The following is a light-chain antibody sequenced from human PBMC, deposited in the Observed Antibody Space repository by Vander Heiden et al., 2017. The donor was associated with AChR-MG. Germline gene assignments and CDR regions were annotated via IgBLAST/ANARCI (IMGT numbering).Light chain of an antibody. CDR2: DAP. CDR3: QQRSNWPPYT. J-gene: IGKJ2*01. V-gene: IGKV3-11*01. Sequence: EIVLTQSPATLSWSPGERATLSCRARQSVSSYLAWYQQKPGQAPRRLIYDAPTRATGIPARFSGSGYGIDFTLSISSLVPEDFAVYYCQQRSNWPPYTFGQGTKLEIK. CDR1: QSVSSY.